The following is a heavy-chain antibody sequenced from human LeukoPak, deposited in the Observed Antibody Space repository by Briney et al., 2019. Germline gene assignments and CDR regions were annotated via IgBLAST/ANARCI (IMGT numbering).Heavy chain of an antibody. Sequence: ASVKVSCKASGYTFTSYGISWVRQAPGQGLEWMGWISAYNGNTNYAQKLQGRVTMTTDTSTSTAYMALRSLRSDDTAVYYCARGLLWFGELSALDYWGQGTLVTVSS. CDR1: GYTFTSYG. J-gene: IGHJ4*02. CDR2: ISAYNGNT. CDR3: ARGLLWFGELSALDY. V-gene: IGHV1-18*01. D-gene: IGHD3-10*01.